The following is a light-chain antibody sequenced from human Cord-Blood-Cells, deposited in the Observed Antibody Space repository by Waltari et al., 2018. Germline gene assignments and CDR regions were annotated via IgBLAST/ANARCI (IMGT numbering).Light chain of an antibody. J-gene: IGKJ1*01. CDR3: MQGIHLPWT. CDR2: EVS. V-gene: IGKV2-29*02. Sequence: DIVMTQTPLSLSVTPGQPASISCKSSQSLLHRDGKAYLYWYLQKPGQSPQLLIYEVSSRVSGVPDRFSGSGSGTDFTLKISRVEAEDVGVYYCMQGIHLPWTFGQGTKVEIK. CDR1: QSLLHRDGKAY.